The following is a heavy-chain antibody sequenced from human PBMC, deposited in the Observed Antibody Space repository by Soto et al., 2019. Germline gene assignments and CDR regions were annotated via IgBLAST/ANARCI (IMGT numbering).Heavy chain of an antibody. V-gene: IGHV3-11*01. CDR1: GFTFSDYY. D-gene: IGHD2-15*01. J-gene: IGHJ3*02. CDR2: ISSSGSTI. CDR3: AKEKGGRLDAFDI. Sequence: GXSLRLSCAASGFTFSDYYLSWIRQAPGKGLEWVSYISSSGSTIYYADSVKGRFTISRDNSENTLYLQMNSLRAEDTAVYYCAKEKGGRLDAFDIWGQGTMVTVSS.